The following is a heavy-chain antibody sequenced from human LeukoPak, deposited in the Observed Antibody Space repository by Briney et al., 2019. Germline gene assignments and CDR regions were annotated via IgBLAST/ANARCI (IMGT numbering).Heavy chain of an antibody. D-gene: IGHD2-21*02. CDR3: ARTAYCGGHCYLLDY. CDR2: ICYDGSKK. Sequence: GGSLRLSCAASGFTFSSYGMHWVRQAPGKGVEWVGVICYDGSKKYYADSVKGRFTISRDNSKNKLYLQMNSLRAENTALYYCARTAYCGGHCYLLDYWGQRTLVTLSS. V-gene: IGHV3-33*01. J-gene: IGHJ4*02. CDR1: GFTFSSYG.